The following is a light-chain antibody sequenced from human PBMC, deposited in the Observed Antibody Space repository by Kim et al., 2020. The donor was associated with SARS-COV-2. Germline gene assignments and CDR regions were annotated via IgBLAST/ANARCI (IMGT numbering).Light chain of an antibody. V-gene: IGLV3-1*01. CDR1: NVGGKF. Sequence: GPPGQTASITCSADNVGGKFACWYQKKPGPSPVLLIYHDNKRPSGIPARFSGSTSGNTATLTISGTQAMDEADYFCQAWDNNIVVFGGGTKLTVL. CDR2: HDN. J-gene: IGLJ2*01. CDR3: QAWDNNIVV.